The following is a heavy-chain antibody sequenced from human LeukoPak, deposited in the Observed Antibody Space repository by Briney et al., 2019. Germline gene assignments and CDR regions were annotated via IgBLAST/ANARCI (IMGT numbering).Heavy chain of an antibody. V-gene: IGHV1-69*04. Sequence: ASVKVSCKASGGTFSSYAISWVRQAPGQGLEWMGRIIPILGIANYAQKFQGRVTITADKSTSTAYMELSSLRSEDTAVYYCARYGRNSSTAAGVFGYWGQGTLVTVSS. CDR2: IIPILGIA. CDR1: GGTFSSYA. CDR3: ARYGRNSSTAAGVFGY. D-gene: IGHD3-16*02. J-gene: IGHJ4*02.